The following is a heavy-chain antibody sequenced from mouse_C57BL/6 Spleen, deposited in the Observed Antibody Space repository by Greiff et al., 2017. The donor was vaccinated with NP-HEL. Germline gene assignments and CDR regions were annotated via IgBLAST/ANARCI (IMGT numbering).Heavy chain of an antibody. CDR3: ARWDYDGYYYAMDY. V-gene: IGHV1-66*01. Sequence: VQLQQSGPELVKPGASVKISCKASGYSFTSYYIHWVKQRPGQGLEWIGWIYPGSGNTKYNEKFKGKATLTADTSSSTAYLQLSSLPSEDSAVYYCARWDYDGYYYAMDYWGQGTSVTVSS. D-gene: IGHD2-4*01. CDR1: GYSFTSYY. CDR2: IYPGSGNT. J-gene: IGHJ4*01.